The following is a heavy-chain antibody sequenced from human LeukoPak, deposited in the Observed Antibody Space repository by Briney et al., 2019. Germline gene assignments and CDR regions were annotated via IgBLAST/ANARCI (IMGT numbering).Heavy chain of an antibody. J-gene: IGHJ4*02. V-gene: IGHV4-39*01. Sequence: SETLSLTCTVSGASMSSSGYYWGWIRQPPGKGLEWIGSLYYSGYIYYNPSLKSRFPISVHKAKNQFSLRLNSVTAPDIAVYYCARHDLWGQGTLVTVAS. CDR1: GASMSSSGYY. CDR2: LYYSGYI. CDR3: ARHDL.